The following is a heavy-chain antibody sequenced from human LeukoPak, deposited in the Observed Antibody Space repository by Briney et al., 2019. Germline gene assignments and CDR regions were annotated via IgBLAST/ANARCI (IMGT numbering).Heavy chain of an antibody. D-gene: IGHD2-21*02. V-gene: IGHV3-23*01. CDR3: ARQNEAYCGGDCLYYYYYYMDV. Sequence: GGSLRLSCAASGFTFSSYSMNWVRQAPGKGLEWVSAISGSGGSTYYADSVKGRFTISRDNSKNSLFLQMNSLRAEDTAVYYCARQNEAYCGGDCLYYYYYYMDVWGKGTTVTVSS. J-gene: IGHJ6*03. CDR2: ISGSGGST. CDR1: GFTFSSYS.